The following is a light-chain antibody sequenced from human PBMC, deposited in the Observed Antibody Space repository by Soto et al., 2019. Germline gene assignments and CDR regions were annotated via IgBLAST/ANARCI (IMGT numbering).Light chain of an antibody. CDR2: GAS. CDR1: QSVSSRY. CDR3: QQLETLVLT. V-gene: IGKV3-20*01. Sequence: EIVLTQSPGTLSLAPGEGATLSCRASQSVSSRYLAWYQQKPGQSPRLLIYGASTRATGTPDRVSGGGAGTDFTLAISRLGPEDFAVYYCQQLETLVLTFGSGTNVDI. J-gene: IGKJ3*01.